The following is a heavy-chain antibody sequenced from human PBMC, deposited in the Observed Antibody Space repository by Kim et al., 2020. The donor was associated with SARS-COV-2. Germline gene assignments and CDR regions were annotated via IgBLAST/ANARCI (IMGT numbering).Heavy chain of an antibody. CDR1: GFTFTSYS. Sequence: GGSLRLSCAASGFTFTSYSMNWVRQAPGKGLEWVSSISSSTTYIYYADSVKGRFTISRDNAKNSLYLQMNSLRAEDTAAYYCARDSGGGYSYGRTYYFDYWGQGTLVTVSS. J-gene: IGHJ4*02. CDR3: ARDSGGGYSYGRTYYFDY. D-gene: IGHD5-18*01. V-gene: IGHV3-21*01. CDR2: ISSSTTYI.